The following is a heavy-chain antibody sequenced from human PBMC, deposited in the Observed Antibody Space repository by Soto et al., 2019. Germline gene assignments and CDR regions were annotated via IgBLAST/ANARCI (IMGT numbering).Heavy chain of an antibody. CDR1: GFTFSSYG. V-gene: IGHV3-33*01. CDR2: IWCDGSNK. CDR3: ARYYYDSSGYYPL. D-gene: IGHD3-22*01. J-gene: IGHJ4*01. Sequence: QVQLVESGGGVVQPGRSLRLSCAASGFTFSSYGMHWVRQAPGKGLEWVAVIWCDGSNKYYADSVKGRFTISRDNSKNTLYLQMNSLRAEDTAVYYCARYYYDSSGYYPLWGHGTLVTVSS.